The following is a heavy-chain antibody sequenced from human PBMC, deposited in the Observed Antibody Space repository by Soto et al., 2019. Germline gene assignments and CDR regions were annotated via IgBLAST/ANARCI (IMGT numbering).Heavy chain of an antibody. CDR1: GFSLSTSGVG. CDR3: ARTAGGGYCSGGSCYGVYY. Sequence: QITLKESGPTLVKPTQTLTLTCTFSGFSLSTSGVGVGWIRQPPGKALEWLALIYWNGDKRYSPSLKGRLTITKDTSKNQVVLTMTSMGPVDTATYFCARTAGGGYCSGGSCYGVYYWGQVTLVTV. CDR2: IYWNGDK. D-gene: IGHD2-15*01. J-gene: IGHJ4*02. V-gene: IGHV2-5*01.